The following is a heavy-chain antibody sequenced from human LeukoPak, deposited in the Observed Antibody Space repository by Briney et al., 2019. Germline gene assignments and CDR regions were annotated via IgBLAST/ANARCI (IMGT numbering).Heavy chain of an antibody. J-gene: IGHJ4*02. D-gene: IGHD3-10*01. Sequence: PSETLALTCTVSGGSISSYYWSWIRQPPGKGLEWIGYIYYSGSTNYNPSLESRVTISVDTSKNQFSLELSSVTAADTAVYYCARERGFGELLDYWGQGTLVTVSS. CDR2: IYYSGST. CDR3: ARERGFGELLDY. V-gene: IGHV4-59*12. CDR1: GGSISSYY.